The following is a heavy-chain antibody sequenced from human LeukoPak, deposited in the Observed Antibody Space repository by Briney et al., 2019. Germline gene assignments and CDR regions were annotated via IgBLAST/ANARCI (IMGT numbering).Heavy chain of an antibody. J-gene: IGHJ6*02. V-gene: IGHV3-9*01. Sequence: GGSLRLSCAATGFTFKDYGMHWVRQPPGKGLEWVPSINWNGGGTDYADPVKGRFTISRDNAKNSLYLQLSSLRPEDTALYYCAKHMRATNTYSFFGLDVWGQGTTVTVSS. CDR1: GFTFKDYG. CDR3: AKHMRATNTYSFFGLDV. CDR2: INWNGGGT. D-gene: IGHD1-26*01.